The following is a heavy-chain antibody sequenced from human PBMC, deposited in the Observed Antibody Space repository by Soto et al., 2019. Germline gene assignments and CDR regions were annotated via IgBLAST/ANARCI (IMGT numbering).Heavy chain of an antibody. CDR2: IYHSGNT. D-gene: IGHD4-17*01. V-gene: IGHV4-30-2*01. CDR1: GGSISSSVYS. J-gene: IGHJ4*02. CDR3: ARVHGDYGRYFDY. Sequence: QLQLQESGSGLVKPSQTLSLTCAVSGGSISSSVYSWSWIRQPLGKGLEWVGYIYHSGNTYYNRSLKSRVNISADRSKNQFSLKPSSVTAADTAVYFCARVHGDYGRYFDYWGQGTLVTVSS.